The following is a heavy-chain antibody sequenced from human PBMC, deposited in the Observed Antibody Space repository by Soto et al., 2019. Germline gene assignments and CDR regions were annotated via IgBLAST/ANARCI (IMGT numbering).Heavy chain of an antibody. V-gene: IGHV4-31*03. J-gene: IGHJ3*02. CDR3: ARVHYDFWSGYRDPDAFDI. D-gene: IGHD3-3*01. Sequence: SETLSLTCTVSGGSISSGGYYWSWIRQHPGKGLEWIGYICYSGSTYYNPSRKSRVTISVDTSKNQFSRKLSSVTAADTAVYYCARVHYDFWSGYRDPDAFDIWGQGTMVTPSS. CDR1: GGSISSGGYY. CDR2: ICYSGST.